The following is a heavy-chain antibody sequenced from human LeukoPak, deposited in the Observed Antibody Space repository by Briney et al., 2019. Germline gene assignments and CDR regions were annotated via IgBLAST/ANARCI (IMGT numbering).Heavy chain of an antibody. J-gene: IGHJ5*02. D-gene: IGHD1-26*01. CDR2: ISAYNGNT. CDR1: GGTFSSYA. Sequence: ASVKVSCKASGGTFSSYAISWVRQAPGQGLEWMGWISAYNGNTNYAQKLQGRVTMTTDTSTSTAYMELRSLRSDDTAVYYCAREGVGATGNWFDPWGQGTLVTVSS. CDR3: AREGVGATGNWFDP. V-gene: IGHV1-18*01.